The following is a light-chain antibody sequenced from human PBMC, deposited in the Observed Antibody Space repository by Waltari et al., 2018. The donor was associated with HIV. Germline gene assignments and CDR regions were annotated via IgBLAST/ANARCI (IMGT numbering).Light chain of an antibody. CDR1: SSDVGRYNL. V-gene: IGLV2-23*02. CDR2: EVS. J-gene: IGLJ1*01. Sequence: QSALTQPASVSGSPGQSITISCTGTSSDVGRYNLVSWYQQHPGKAPKLMIYEVSKRPSGFSNRVSSSKSGNTASLTISGLQAEDDADYYCCSYVGWSTILYVCGTGTKVTVL. CDR3: CSYVGWSTILYV.